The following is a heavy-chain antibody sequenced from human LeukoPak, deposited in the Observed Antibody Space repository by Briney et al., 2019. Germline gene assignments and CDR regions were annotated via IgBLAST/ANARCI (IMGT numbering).Heavy chain of an antibody. Sequence: SETLSLTCTVSGDSISSGSYYWSWIRQPAGKGLEWIGRIYTGGSTNYNPSLKSRVTISVDTSKNQFSLKLSSVTAADTAVYYCATSGGYYDILTGYYTSYFDYWGQGTLVTVSS. D-gene: IGHD3-9*01. V-gene: IGHV4-61*02. J-gene: IGHJ4*02. CDR2: IYTGGST. CDR3: ATSGGYYDILTGYYTSYFDY. CDR1: GDSISSGSYY.